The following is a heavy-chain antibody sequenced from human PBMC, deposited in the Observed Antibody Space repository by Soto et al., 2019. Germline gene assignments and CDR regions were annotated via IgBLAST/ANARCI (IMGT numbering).Heavy chain of an antibody. V-gene: IGHV4-59*01. CDR3: AGFAGYSSSLPGDYYYYGMDV. D-gene: IGHD6-13*01. J-gene: IGHJ6*02. CDR1: GGSISSYY. CDR2: IYYSGST. Sequence: SETLSLTCTVSGGSISSYYWSWIRQPPGKGLEWIGYIYYSGSTNYNPSLKSRVTISVDTSKNQFSLKLSSVTAADTAVYYCAGFAGYSSSLPGDYYYYGMDVWGQGTTVTVSS.